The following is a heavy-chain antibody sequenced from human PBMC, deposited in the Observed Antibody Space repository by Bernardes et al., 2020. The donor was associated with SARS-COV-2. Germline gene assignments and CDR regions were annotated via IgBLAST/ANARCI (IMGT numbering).Heavy chain of an antibody. Sequence: SEPLSLTCTVSGGSISSYYWSWIRQPPGKGLEWIGYIYYSGSTNYNPSLKSRVTISVDTSKNQFSLKLSSVTAADTAVYYCATNTAMVRSQTYYGMDVWGQGTTVTVSS. CDR2: IYYSGST. V-gene: IGHV4-59*01. CDR3: ATNTAMVRSQTYYGMDV. CDR1: GGSISSYY. J-gene: IGHJ6*02. D-gene: IGHD5-18*01.